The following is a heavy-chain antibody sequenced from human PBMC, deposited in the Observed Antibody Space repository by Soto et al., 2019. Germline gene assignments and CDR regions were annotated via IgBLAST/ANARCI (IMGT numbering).Heavy chain of an antibody. CDR2: ISYDGSNK. J-gene: IGHJ6*02. CDR3: ARPPHGMDV. Sequence: PGGSLRLSCAASGFTFKNSGMHWVRQAPGRGLEWVALISYDGSNKKYADSVKGRFTISRDNSKNTLYLQMNSLRSEDTAVYYCARPPHGMDVWGQGTTVTVSS. CDR1: GFTFKNSG. V-gene: IGHV3-30*03.